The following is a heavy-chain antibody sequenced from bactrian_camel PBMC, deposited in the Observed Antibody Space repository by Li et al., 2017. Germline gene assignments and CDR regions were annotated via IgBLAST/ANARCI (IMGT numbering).Heavy chain of an antibody. CDR2: IDNGGGST. J-gene: IGHJ4*01. CDR3: AAGRPYAPRFTDSGAFCDGPKNEYDN. Sequence: QLVESGGGSAQAGGSLKVSCAASGFTFSGSDMKWLRQAPGKGLEWVSRIDNGGGSTYYADSVKGRFTISQERVKNTLYLQMNNLTPEDSAVYFCAAGRPYAPRFTDSGAFCDGPKNEYDNWGQGTQVTVS. D-gene: IGHD1*01. V-gene: IGHV3S28*01. CDR1: GFTFSGSD.